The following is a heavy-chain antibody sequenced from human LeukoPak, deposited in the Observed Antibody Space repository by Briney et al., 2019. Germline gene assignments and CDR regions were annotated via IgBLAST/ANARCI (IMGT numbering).Heavy chain of an antibody. CDR3: ARITGGIYCSSTSCSKISGDFDY. CDR1: GYTFTSYY. D-gene: IGHD2-2*01. Sequence: VSVKVSCKASGYTFTSYYMHWVRQAPGQGLEWMGIINPSGGSTSYAQKFQGRVTMTRDTSTSTVYMELSSLRSEDTAVYYCARITGGIYCSSTSCSKISGDFDYWGQGTLVTVSS. V-gene: IGHV1-46*01. J-gene: IGHJ4*02. CDR2: INPSGGST.